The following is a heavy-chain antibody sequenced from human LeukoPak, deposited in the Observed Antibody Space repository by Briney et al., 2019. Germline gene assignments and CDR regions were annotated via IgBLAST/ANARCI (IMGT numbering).Heavy chain of an antibody. Sequence: PSETLSLTCTVSSGSISSYYWSWIRQPPGKGLEWIGYIYYSGSTNYNPSLKSRVTISVDTSKNQFSLKLSSVTAADTAVYYCARGGSSWDEGFDYWGQGTLVTVSS. D-gene: IGHD6-13*01. CDR1: SGSISSYY. J-gene: IGHJ4*02. CDR2: IYYSGST. CDR3: ARGGSSWDEGFDY. V-gene: IGHV4-59*01.